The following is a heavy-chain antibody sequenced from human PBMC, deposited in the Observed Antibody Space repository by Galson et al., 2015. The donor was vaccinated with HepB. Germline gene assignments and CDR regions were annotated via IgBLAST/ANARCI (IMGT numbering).Heavy chain of an antibody. CDR2: ISGSGGST. CDR1: GFTFSSYA. Sequence: SLRLSCAASGFTFSSYAMSWVHQAPGKGLEWVSAISGSGGSTYYADSVKGRFTISRDNSKSTLYLQMNSLRAEDTAVYYCAKNQDYGDAFDIWGQGTMVTVSS. J-gene: IGHJ3*02. CDR3: AKNQDYGDAFDI. V-gene: IGHV3-23*01. D-gene: IGHD4-17*01.